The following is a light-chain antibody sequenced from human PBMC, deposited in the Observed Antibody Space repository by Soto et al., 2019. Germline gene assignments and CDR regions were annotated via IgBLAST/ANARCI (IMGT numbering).Light chain of an antibody. CDR3: QQFSSYPLT. J-gene: IGKJ4*01. V-gene: IGKV3-20*01. CDR1: QSVSNNY. Sequence: EIVLTQSPGTLSLSPGERATLSGRASQSVSNNYLAWYQQKPGQAPRLLIYDASSRATGIPDRFSGGGSGTDFTLTISRLEPEDFAVYYCQQFSSYPLTFGGGTKVDIK. CDR2: DAS.